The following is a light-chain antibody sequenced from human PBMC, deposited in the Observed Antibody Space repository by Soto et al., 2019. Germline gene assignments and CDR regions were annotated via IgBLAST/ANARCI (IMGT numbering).Light chain of an antibody. J-gene: IGLJ2*01. CDR2: SDN. CDR1: STNIGSNT. V-gene: IGLV1-44*01. CDR3: ATWDDSLNAVV. Sequence: QSVLTQPPSASGTPGQRVTISCSGSSTNIGSNTVNWYQQLPGTAPNLLIYSDNQRPSGVPDQFSGSTSATSASLAISGLQPEDEADDYCATWDDSLNAVVFGGGTKLTVL.